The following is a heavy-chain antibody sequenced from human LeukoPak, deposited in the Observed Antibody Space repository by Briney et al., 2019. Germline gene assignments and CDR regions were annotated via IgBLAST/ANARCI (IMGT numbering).Heavy chain of an antibody. Sequence: GGSLRLSCAASGFTFSSYAMSWVRRAQGKGLEWVSAISGSGGSTYYADSVKGWFTIYRDNSKKTLCLQMNSQRGEDTAVYYCAKDRPIGTFLYFAYGGQGTLVTVSP. CDR3: AKDRPIGTFLYFAY. CDR2: ISGSGGST. D-gene: IGHD3-16*01. CDR1: GFTFSSYA. J-gene: IGHJ4*02. V-gene: IGHV3-23*01.